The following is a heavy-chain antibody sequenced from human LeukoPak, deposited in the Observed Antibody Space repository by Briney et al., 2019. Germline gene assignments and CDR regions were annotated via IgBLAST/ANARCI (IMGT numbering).Heavy chain of an antibody. V-gene: IGHV4-34*01. Sequence: ETLSLTCAVYGGSFSGYYWSWIRQPPGKGLEWIGEINHSGSTNYNPSLKSRVTISVDTSKNQFSLKLSSVTAADTAVYYCARGEKDFYYGMDVWGQGTTVTVSS. J-gene: IGHJ6*02. CDR3: ARGEKDFYYGMDV. CDR1: GGSFSGYY. CDR2: INHSGST.